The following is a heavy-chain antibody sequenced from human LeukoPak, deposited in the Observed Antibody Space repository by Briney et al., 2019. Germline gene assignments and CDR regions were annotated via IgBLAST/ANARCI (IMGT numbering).Heavy chain of an antibody. V-gene: IGHV1-58*01. CDR2: IVVGSGNT. J-gene: IGHJ3*02. CDR1: GFTFISSA. Sequence: GASVKVSCKASGFTFISSAVQWVRQARGQRLEWIGWIVVGSGNTNYAQKFQERVTITRDMSTSTAYMELSSLRSEDTAVYYCARDLMWVWFGEMAPHDAFDIWGQGTMVTVSS. CDR3: ARDLMWVWFGEMAPHDAFDI. D-gene: IGHD3-10*01.